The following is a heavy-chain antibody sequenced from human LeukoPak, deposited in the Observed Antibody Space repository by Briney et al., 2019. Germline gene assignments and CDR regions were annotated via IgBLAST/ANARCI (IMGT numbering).Heavy chain of an antibody. J-gene: IGHJ6*03. CDR1: GFTFSSYS. V-gene: IGHV3-48*01. CDR2: ISSDSSTK. CDR3: AKTELVMNYYYYVDV. D-gene: IGHD3-10*01. Sequence: GGSLRLSCAASGFTFSSYSMNWARQAPGKGPEWVSYISSDSSTKYYADSVKGRFTISRDNSKNTLYLQMNSLKAEDTAVYYCAKTELVMNYYYYVDVWGKGTTVTVSS.